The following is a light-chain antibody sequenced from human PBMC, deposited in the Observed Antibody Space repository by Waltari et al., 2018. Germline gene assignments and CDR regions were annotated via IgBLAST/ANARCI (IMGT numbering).Light chain of an antibody. CDR1: NRNVYLFPL. J-gene: IGLJ1*01. Sequence: QVSLTQPSSVSWAPGPSINLSCPSVNRNVYLFPLFFWYQHHPGRNPRLLIYEISQRPSGISNRFSGSKSGNTASLTISGLQPEDEADYFCCSFAGYGIYVFGSGTQVSVL. V-gene: IGLV2-23*02. CDR2: EIS. CDR3: CSFAGYGIYV.